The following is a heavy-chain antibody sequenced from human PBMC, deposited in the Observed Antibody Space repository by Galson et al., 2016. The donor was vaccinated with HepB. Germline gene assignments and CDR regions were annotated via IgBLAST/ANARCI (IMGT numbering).Heavy chain of an antibody. Sequence: SLRLSCAASGFTFSSSSMSWVRQAPGKGLEWVSAIDGHDDSTYYADSVKDRFTVSRDKSKNTLYLLMNSLRVEDTAVYYCAIGGDYDNWGQGTLVTVSS. J-gene: IGHJ4*02. CDR2: IDGHDDST. V-gene: IGHV3-23*01. CDR3: AIGGDYDN. D-gene: IGHD4-17*01. CDR1: GFTFSSSS.